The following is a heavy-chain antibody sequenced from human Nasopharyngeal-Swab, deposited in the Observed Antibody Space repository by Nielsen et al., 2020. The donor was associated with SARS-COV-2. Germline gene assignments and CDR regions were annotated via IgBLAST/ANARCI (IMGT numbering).Heavy chain of an antibody. J-gene: IGHJ4*02. D-gene: IGHD4-17*01. Sequence: GGSLRLSCAASGFTFNTYSMTWVRQAPGKGLEWVSLINGGGSLTYYADSVKGRFTISRDNAKNTLYLQMNSLRAEDTAVYYCARHDYGENYWGQGTLVTVSS. CDR1: GFTFNTYS. CDR2: INGGGSLT. CDR3: ARHDYGENY. V-gene: IGHV3-23*01.